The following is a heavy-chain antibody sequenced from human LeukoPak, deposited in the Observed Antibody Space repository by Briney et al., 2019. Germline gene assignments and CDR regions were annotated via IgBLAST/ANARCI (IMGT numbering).Heavy chain of an antibody. CDR2: INHSGST. CDR3: ARCIAAAGPVDY. J-gene: IGHJ4*02. D-gene: IGHD6-13*01. CDR1: GFTFSSYS. Sequence: GSLRPSCAASGFTFSSYSMNWVRQAPGKGLEWIGEINHSGSTNYNPSLKSRVTVSVDTSKNQFSLKLSSVTAADTAVYYCARCIAAAGPVDYWGQGTLVTVSS. V-gene: IGHV4-34*01.